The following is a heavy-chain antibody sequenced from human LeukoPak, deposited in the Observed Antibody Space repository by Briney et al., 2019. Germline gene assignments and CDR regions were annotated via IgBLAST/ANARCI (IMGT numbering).Heavy chain of an antibody. CDR2: IQYSGST. D-gene: IGHD5-24*01. J-gene: IGHJ4*02. CDR1: GGSLSSYY. CDR3: ARGPARDGYNLYYFDY. Sequence: SETLSLTCTVSGGSLSSYYWSWIRQPPGKGLEWNGYIQYSGSTNYNPSLKSRVTISVDTPKNQFSLKLSSVTAADTPVYYCARGPARDGYNLYYFDYGGQGTRVTVTA. V-gene: IGHV4-59*01.